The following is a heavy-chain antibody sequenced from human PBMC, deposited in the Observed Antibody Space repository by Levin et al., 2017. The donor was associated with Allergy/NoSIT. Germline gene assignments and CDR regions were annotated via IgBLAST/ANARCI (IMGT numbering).Heavy chain of an antibody. Sequence: ASVKVSCKASGYTFTGYYMHWVRQAPGQGLEWMGWINPNSGGTNYAQKFQGRVTMTRDTSISTAYMELSRLRSDDTAVYYCAREYYDSSGYYGYWGQGTLVTVSS. CDR3: AREYYDSSGYYGY. CDR1: GYTFTGYY. D-gene: IGHD3-22*01. J-gene: IGHJ4*02. V-gene: IGHV1-2*02. CDR2: INPNSGGT.